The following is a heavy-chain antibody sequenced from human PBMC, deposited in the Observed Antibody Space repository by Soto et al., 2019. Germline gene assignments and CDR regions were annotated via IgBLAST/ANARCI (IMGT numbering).Heavy chain of an antibody. CDR1: GGSVSSGSYY. D-gene: IGHD1-26*01. V-gene: IGHV4-61*01. J-gene: IGHJ4*02. Sequence: SETLSLTCTVSGGSVSSGSYYWSWIRQPPGKGLEWIGYIYYSGSTNYNPSLKSRVTISVDTSKNQFSLKLSSVTAADTAVYSCARGPVGGSYFQDYWGQGTLVTVSS. CDR3: ARGPVGGSYFQDY. CDR2: IYYSGST.